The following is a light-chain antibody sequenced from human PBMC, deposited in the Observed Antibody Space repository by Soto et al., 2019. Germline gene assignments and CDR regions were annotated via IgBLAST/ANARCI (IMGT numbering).Light chain of an antibody. V-gene: IGKV1-39*01. J-gene: IGKJ4*01. CDR3: QHSHSTPLT. CDR1: QSVSSH. Sequence: DIQMTQSPSSLSASVGDRVTITCRASQSVSSHLNWYQQKPGKAPKLLIYAASSLQGGVPSRFSGSGSGTDFTLTISSLQPEDFATYSCQHSHSTPLTFGGGTKVDIK. CDR2: AAS.